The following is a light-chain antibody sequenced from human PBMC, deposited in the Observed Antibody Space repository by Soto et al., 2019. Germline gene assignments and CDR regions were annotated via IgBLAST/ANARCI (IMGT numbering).Light chain of an antibody. J-gene: IGKJ4*01. CDR1: QGIRNY. CDR3: QNYNSAPG. V-gene: IGKV1-27*01. CDR2: AAS. Sequence: DLQMTQSPSSLSASVGDRVTITCRASQGIRNYLAWYQQKPGKVPKLLIYAASTLQSGVPSRFSGSGSGTDFTLTISSLQPEDVATYYCQNYNSAPGFGGGTKVEIK.